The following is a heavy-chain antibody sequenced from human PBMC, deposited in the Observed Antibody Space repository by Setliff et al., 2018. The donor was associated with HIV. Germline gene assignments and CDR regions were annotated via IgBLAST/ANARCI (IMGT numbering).Heavy chain of an antibody. D-gene: IGHD6-13*01. CDR1: GGSISSSSYY. V-gene: IGHV4-39*07. Sequence: PSETLSLTCNVSGGSISSSSYYWAWIRQPPGKGLEWIGYIFHSGRIYYNPTLKSRVTMSVDRSKNQFSLKLSSVTAADTAVYYCAREDGSSWSYDRFYYYGLDVWGQGITVTVSS. CDR2: IFHSGRI. CDR3: AREDGSSWSYDRFYYYGLDV. J-gene: IGHJ6*02.